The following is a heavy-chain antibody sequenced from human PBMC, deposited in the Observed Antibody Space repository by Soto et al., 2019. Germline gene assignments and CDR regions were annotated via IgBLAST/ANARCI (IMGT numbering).Heavy chain of an antibody. CDR3: TADSPDQGILAY. Sequence: GGSLRLSCVASGFTFNNAWMNWVRQAPGKGLEWVGRIKSKTSGGTTDYTAPVKGRFTISRDDSRNTLYLQMNSLKTEDTAVYYCTADSPDQGILAYWGQRTLVTVSS. CDR1: GFTFNNAW. J-gene: IGHJ4*02. V-gene: IGHV3-15*07. CDR2: IKSKTSGGTT.